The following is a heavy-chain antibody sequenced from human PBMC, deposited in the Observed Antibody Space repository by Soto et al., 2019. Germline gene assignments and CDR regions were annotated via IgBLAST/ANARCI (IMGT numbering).Heavy chain of an antibody. CDR3: ARSIVVVTALDY. Sequence: QVQLVQSGAEEKKPGASVKVSCKASGYTFTSYAMHWVRQAPGQRLEWMGWINAGNGNTKYSQKFQGRLTITRDTSSSTASRELSRLRSEDTAVYYCARSIVVVTALDYWGQGTLVTVSS. D-gene: IGHD2-21*02. CDR1: GYTFTSYA. CDR2: INAGNGNT. V-gene: IGHV1-3*05. J-gene: IGHJ4*02.